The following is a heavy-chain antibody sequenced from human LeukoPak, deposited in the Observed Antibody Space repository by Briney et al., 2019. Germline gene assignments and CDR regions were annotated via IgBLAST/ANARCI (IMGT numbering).Heavy chain of an antibody. Sequence: GGSLRLSCAASGFTFSSFAMIWVRQPPGKGLEWVSSIFQGGGEIHYTDSVRGRFTISRDNSRSTLFLQMNSLRVEDTAIYYCATYRQVLLPFGSWGQGTLVTASS. V-gene: IGHV3-23*03. D-gene: IGHD3-3*01. CDR3: ATYRQVLLPFGS. CDR2: IFQGGGEI. J-gene: IGHJ4*02. CDR1: GFTFSSFA.